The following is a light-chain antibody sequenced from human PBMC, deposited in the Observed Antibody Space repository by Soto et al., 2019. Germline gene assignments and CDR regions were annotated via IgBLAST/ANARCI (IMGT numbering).Light chain of an antibody. J-gene: IGLJ3*02. V-gene: IGLV4-69*01. Sequence: QPVLTQSPSASASLGASVKLTCTLSSGHSSYAIAWHQQQPEKGPRYLMKLNSDGSHNKGDGIPDRFSGSSSGAERYLTISSLQSEDEADYYCQTWGTGFWVFGAGTKLTVL. CDR2: LNSDGSH. CDR1: SGHSSYA. CDR3: QTWGTGFWV.